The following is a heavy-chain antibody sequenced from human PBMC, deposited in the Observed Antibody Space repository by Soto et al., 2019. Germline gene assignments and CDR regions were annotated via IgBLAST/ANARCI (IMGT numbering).Heavy chain of an antibody. J-gene: IGHJ4*02. D-gene: IGHD5-18*01. CDR3: ARANVDTSVVNEYYFDY. Sequence: PSETLSLTCAVYGGSFSGYYWTWIRQSPEKGLEWIGEVNHSGTTYYNPSLKTRVTISVHTPKNQFSLKMSSVTAEDTAVYYCARANVDTSVVNEYYFDYWGQGTLVTVSS. CDR2: VNHSGTT. CDR1: GGSFSGYY. V-gene: IGHV4-34*01.